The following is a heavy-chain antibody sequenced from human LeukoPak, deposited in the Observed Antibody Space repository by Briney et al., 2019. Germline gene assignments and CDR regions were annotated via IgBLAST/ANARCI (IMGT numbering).Heavy chain of an antibody. J-gene: IGHJ4*02. CDR3: ARGPSSSGLY. CDR2: ISSSSSYI. D-gene: IGHD6-6*01. CDR1: GFTVSSNY. Sequence: PGGSLRLSCAASGFTVSSNYMSWVRQAPGKGLEWVSSISSSSSYIYYADSVKGRFTISRDNAKNSLYLQMNSLRAEDTAVYYCARGPSSSGLYWGQGTLVTVSP. V-gene: IGHV3-21*01.